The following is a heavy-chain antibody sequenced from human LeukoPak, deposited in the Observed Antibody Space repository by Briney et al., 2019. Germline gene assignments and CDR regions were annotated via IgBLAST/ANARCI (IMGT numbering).Heavy chain of an antibody. J-gene: IGHJ4*02. V-gene: IGHV3-23*01. Sequence: GGSLRLSCAASGFTFSTYAMTWVRQAPGKGLEWVSSITGSGDGTSAADSVKGRFSISRDNSKNTLYLQMNSLRVEDAAVYYCAKAALGRGGALDSWGQGTLVTVSS. CDR2: ITGSGDGT. CDR1: GFTFSTYA. D-gene: IGHD4/OR15-4a*01. CDR3: AKAALGRGGALDS.